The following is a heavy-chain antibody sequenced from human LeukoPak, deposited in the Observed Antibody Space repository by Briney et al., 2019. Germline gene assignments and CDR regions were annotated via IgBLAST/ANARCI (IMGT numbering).Heavy chain of an antibody. J-gene: IGHJ4*02. Sequence: GGTLRLSCAASGFSFSDYYMVWIRQAPGKGPEWVSVISSSGSSTNYADSVRGRFTVSRDNAKNSLFLQMNRLRPEDSAVYYCARADSSSWFDYWGQGTLVTVSS. CDR2: ISSSGSST. CDR3: ARADSSSWFDY. D-gene: IGHD3-22*01. V-gene: IGHV3-11*05. CDR1: GFSFSDYY.